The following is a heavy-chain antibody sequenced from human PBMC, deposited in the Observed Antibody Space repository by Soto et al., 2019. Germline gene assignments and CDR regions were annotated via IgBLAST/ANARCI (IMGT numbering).Heavy chain of an antibody. CDR1: GFTFGAYG. V-gene: IGHV3-23*01. CDR2: ITGRSDSK. D-gene: IGHD3-16*02. J-gene: IGHJ4*02. Sequence: VQLLESGGGLVQPGGSLRLSCAASGFTFGAYGMNWVRQPPGTGLEWVSGITGRSDSKTYADSVKGRFTISRDNAKNALYLRFKSLSSDDTAVYDCENGDDDGYSYYYFDRWVQGTLVAVSS. CDR3: ENGDDDGYSYYYFDR.